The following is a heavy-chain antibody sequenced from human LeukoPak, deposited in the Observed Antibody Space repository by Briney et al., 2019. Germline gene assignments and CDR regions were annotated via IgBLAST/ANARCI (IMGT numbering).Heavy chain of an antibody. J-gene: IGHJ5*02. CDR2: INPNSGDT. Sequence: GASVKVSCKASGYTFIGYYMHWVRQAPGQGLEWMGRINPNSGDTNYAQKFQGRVTMTRDTSISTGYMEVSSLRSDDTAVYYCARGGAVFGTKYNWFDPWGQGTLVIVSS. CDR1: GYTFIGYY. CDR3: ARGGAVFGTKYNWFDP. D-gene: IGHD1-1*01. V-gene: IGHV1-2*06.